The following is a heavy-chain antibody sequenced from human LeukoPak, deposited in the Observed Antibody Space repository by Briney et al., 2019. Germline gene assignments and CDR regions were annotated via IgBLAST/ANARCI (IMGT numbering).Heavy chain of an antibody. CDR1: GFSFSDAW. V-gene: IGHV3-7*01. Sequence: PGGSLRLSCAASGFSFSDAWMSWVRQIPGKGLEWVADIKQDGGETYYADFVRGRFTISRDNGKNSLYLQMNSLRVEDTAVYFCARDSTGWQADSFDIWGQGTKVTVSA. CDR2: IKQDGGET. CDR3: ARDSTGWQADSFDI. D-gene: IGHD2-8*02. J-gene: IGHJ3*02.